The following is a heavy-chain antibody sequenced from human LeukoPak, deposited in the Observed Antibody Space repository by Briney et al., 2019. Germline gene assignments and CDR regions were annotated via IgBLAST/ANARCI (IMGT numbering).Heavy chain of an antibody. J-gene: IGHJ4*02. CDR2: IYYSGST. CDR1: GGSISSSSYY. D-gene: IGHD1-26*01. Sequence: PSETLSLTCTVSGGSISSSSYYWGWIRQPPGKGLEWIGSIYYSGSTYYNPSLKSRVTISVDTSKNQFSLKLSSVTAADTAVYYCARLETGASGSYAYDYWGQGTLVTVSS. CDR3: ARLETGASGSYAYDY. V-gene: IGHV4-39*01.